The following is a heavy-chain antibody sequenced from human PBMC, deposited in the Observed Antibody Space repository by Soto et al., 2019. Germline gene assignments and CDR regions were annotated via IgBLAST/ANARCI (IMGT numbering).Heavy chain of an antibody. CDR2: IIPIFGTA. Sequence: SVKVSCKASGGTFSSYAISWVRQAPGQGLEWMGGIIPIFGTANYAQKFQGRVTITADKAPSTAYMELSSLRSEDTAVYCCARGRRGGSGIRQFDYWGQGTLVTVSS. J-gene: IGHJ4*02. D-gene: IGHD3-10*01. V-gene: IGHV1-69*06. CDR1: GGTFSSYA. CDR3: ARGRRGGSGIRQFDY.